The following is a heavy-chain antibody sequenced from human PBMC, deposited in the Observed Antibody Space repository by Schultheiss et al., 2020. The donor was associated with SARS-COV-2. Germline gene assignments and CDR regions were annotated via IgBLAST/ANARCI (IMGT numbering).Heavy chain of an antibody. CDR3: ARGVGDY. CDR2: ISYDGSNK. Sequence: GGCLRLSCTASGFTFSSYAIHWVRQAPGKGLEWVAVISYDGSNKYYAGSVKGRFTISRDNSKNTRYLQMNSLRAEDTAVYYCARGVGDYWGQGALVTVSS. V-gene: IGHV3-30-3*01. J-gene: IGHJ4*02. D-gene: IGHD5/OR15-5a*01. CDR1: GFTFSSYA.